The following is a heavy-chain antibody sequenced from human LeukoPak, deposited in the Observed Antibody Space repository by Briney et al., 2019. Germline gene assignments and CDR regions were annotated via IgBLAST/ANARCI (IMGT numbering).Heavy chain of an antibody. CDR1: GGSISSSSYY. J-gene: IGHJ4*02. Sequence: SETLSLTCTVSGGSISSSSYYWGWIRQPPGKGLEWIGEINHSGSTNYNPSLKSRVTISVDTSKNQFSLKLSSVTAADTAVYYCARVSALRYFDWSRPEYYFDYWGQGTLVTVSS. CDR2: INHSGST. V-gene: IGHV4-39*07. CDR3: ARVSALRYFDWSRPEYYFDY. D-gene: IGHD3-9*01.